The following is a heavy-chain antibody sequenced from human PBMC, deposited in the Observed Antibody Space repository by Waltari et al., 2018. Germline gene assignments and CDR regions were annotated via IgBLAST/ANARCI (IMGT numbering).Heavy chain of an antibody. V-gene: IGHV4-4*02. CDR3: ARATTLSEDYYYYYMDV. J-gene: IGHJ6*03. CDR2: IYHSGST. Sequence: QVQLQESGPGLVKPSGTLSLTCAVSGGSISSSNWWSWVRHPPGKGLEWIGEIYHSGSTNYNPSLKSRVTISVDKSKNQFSLKLSSVTAADTAVYYCARATTLSEDYYYYYMDVWGKGTTVTVSS. CDR1: GGSISSSNW.